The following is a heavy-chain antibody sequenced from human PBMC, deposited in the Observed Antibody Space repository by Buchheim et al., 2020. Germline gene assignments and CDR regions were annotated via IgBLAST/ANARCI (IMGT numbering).Heavy chain of an antibody. Sequence: EVQLVESGGGLVQPGGSLRLSCAASGFTFSSYSMNWVRQAPGKGLEWVSYISSSSTIYYADSVKGRFTISRDNAKNSLYLQMNSLRDEDTAVYYCARGWLAARPPTYYYYGMDVWGQGTT. V-gene: IGHV3-48*02. J-gene: IGHJ6*02. CDR1: GFTFSSYS. D-gene: IGHD6-6*01. CDR2: ISSSSTI. CDR3: ARGWLAARPPTYYYYGMDV.